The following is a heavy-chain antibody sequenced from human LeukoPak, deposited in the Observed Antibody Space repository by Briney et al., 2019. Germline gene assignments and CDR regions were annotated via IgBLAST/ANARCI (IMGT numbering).Heavy chain of an antibody. Sequence: GGSLRLSCAASGFTFSDHAMHWVRQAPGKGLEWVSAVGTAADTFYPGSVKGRFTISRENAKNSLYLQMNSLRVEDTAVYYCVRQKKSHGNFDYWGQGTLVTVSS. CDR2: VGTAADT. CDR1: GFTFSDHA. J-gene: IGHJ4*02. D-gene: IGHD1-26*01. V-gene: IGHV3-13*01. CDR3: VRQKKSHGNFDY.